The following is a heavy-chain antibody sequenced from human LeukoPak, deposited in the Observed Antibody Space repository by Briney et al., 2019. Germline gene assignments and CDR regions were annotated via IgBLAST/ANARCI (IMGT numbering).Heavy chain of an antibody. D-gene: IGHD2-15*01. V-gene: IGHV3-21*01. CDR3: ARDGVVVSASPSYWYFDL. Sequence: GGSLRLSCAASGFTFNTYTINWVRQAPGKGLEWVSSISSTSRYIYYADSVKGRFTISRDNAKSSLFLQPNSLRAEDTAVYYCARDGVVVSASPSYWYFDLWGRGTLVTVSS. CDR2: ISSTSRYI. J-gene: IGHJ2*01. CDR1: GFTFNTYT.